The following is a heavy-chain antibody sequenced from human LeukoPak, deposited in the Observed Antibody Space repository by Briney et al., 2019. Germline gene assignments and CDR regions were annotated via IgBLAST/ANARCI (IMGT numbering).Heavy chain of an antibody. CDR3: ARSFLGPWDFDS. CDR2: IYYSGST. V-gene: IGHV4-39*01. CDR1: GGSISGYY. Sequence: PSETLSLTCSVSGGSISGYYWGWIRQPPGKGLEWIGNIYYSGSTYYNPSLKSRLTISVDTSKNQFSLELSSVTAADTAVYYCARSFLGPWDFDSWGQGTLVTVSS. D-gene: IGHD3-16*01. J-gene: IGHJ4*02.